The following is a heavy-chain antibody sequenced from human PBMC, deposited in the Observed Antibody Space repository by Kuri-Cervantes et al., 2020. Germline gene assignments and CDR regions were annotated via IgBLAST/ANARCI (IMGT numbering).Heavy chain of an antibody. D-gene: IGHD6-6*01. V-gene: IGHV3-53*05. CDR2: IYSGGST. CDR1: GFTVSSNY. CDR3: AGHSSSGY. J-gene: IGHJ4*02. Sequence: GESLKISCAASGFTVSSNYMSWVRQAPGKGLEWVSVIYSGGSTYYADSVKGRFTISRDNSKNTLYLQMNSLRAEDTAVYYCAGHSSSGYWGQGTLVTVSS.